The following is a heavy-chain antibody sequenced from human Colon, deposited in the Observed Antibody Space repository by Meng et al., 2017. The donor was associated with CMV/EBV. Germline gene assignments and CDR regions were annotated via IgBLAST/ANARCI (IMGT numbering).Heavy chain of an antibody. CDR3: ATDHLWGMPN. V-gene: IGHV3-30*02. CDR2: IRFDGSQQ. J-gene: IGHJ4*02. CDR1: GFIFSHYS. Sequence: VQLGEAGGGVVQPGGSLRLSWVTSGFIFSHYSMQWVRQSPGKGLEWVAHIRFDGSQQFYVQSVKGRFTVSRHDPKNTLYLQMNDLRPEDTGVYYCATDHLWGMPNWGRGTLVTVSS. D-gene: IGHD3-3*02.